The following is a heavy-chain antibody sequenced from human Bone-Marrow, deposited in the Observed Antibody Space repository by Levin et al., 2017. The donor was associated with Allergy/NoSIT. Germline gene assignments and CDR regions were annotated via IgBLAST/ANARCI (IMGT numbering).Heavy chain of an antibody. V-gene: IGHV3-74*03. J-gene: IGHJ4*02. D-gene: IGHD2-2*01. CDR3: VRDCARCSSPGDDFEF. CDR1: GFTFSNYW. Sequence: GGSLRLSCATSGFTFSNYWMHWVRQAPGKGLVWVARINEGGTFITYADSVTGRFTISRDNARNTLYLQMHSLRVEDTAVYYCVRDCARCSSPGDDFEFWGQGTLVTVSS. CDR2: INEGGTFI.